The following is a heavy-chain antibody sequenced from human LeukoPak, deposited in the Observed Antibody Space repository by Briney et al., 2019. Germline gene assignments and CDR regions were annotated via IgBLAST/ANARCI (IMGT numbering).Heavy chain of an antibody. CDR1: GFTVSSNY. J-gene: IGHJ4*02. D-gene: IGHD3-3*01. V-gene: IGHV3-23*01. Sequence: GGSLRLSCAASGFTVSSNYMSWVRQAPGKGLEWVSAISGSGGSTYYADSVKGRFTISRDNSKNTLYLQMNSLRAEDTAVYYCAKGDVLRFLEWFYYDYWGQGTLVTVSS. CDR3: AKGDVLRFLEWFYYDY. CDR2: ISGSGGST.